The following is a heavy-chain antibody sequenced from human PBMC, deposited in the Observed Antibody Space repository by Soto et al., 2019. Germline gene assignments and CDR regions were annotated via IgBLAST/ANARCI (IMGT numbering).Heavy chain of an antibody. CDR2: IWYDGSNK. Sequence: GGSLRLSCAASGFTFSSYGMHWVRQAPGKGLEWVAVIWYDGSNKYYADSVKGRLTISRDNSKNTLYLQMNSQRAEDTAVYYCARDGGDNWNYEWRGYFDYWGQGTLVTVSS. CDR3: ARDGGDNWNYEWRGYFDY. J-gene: IGHJ4*02. CDR1: GFTFSSYG. V-gene: IGHV3-33*01. D-gene: IGHD1-7*01.